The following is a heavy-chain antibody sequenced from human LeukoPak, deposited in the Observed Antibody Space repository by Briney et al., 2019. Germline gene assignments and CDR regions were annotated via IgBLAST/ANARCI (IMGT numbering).Heavy chain of an antibody. D-gene: IGHD4/OR15-4a*01. CDR2: IRYDGSNT. V-gene: IGHV3-30*02. Sequence: GGSLRLSCAASGFTFNNYGMHWVRQAPGKGLEWLAYIRYDGSNTYYADSVEGRFTISRDNSKNTLYLQMNSLRAEDTAVYYCARRAGAYSHPYDYWGQGTLVTVSS. CDR1: GFTFNNYG. J-gene: IGHJ4*02. CDR3: ARRAGAYSHPYDY.